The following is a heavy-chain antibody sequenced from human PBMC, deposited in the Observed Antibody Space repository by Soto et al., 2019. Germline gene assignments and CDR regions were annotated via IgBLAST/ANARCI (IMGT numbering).Heavy chain of an antibody. D-gene: IGHD2-2*01. J-gene: IGHJ3*02. Sequence: EVQLVESGGGLVQPGGSLKLSSATSGFTFSGSAMHWGRQASGKGLEWVGRIRSKANSYATAYAASVKGRFTISRDDSKNTAYLQMNSLKTEDTAVYYCTRPRNYQLLSDFDIWGQGTMVTVSS. V-gene: IGHV3-73*01. CDR2: IRSKANSYAT. CDR3: TRPRNYQLLSDFDI. CDR1: GFTFSGSA.